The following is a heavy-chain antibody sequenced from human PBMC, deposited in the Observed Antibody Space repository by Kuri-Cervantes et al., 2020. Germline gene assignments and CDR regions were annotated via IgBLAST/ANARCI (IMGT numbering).Heavy chain of an antibody. CDR1: GGSISSSSYY. CDR3: ARSRYGWFDP. CDR2: IYYSGST. Sequence: SETLSLTCTVSGGSISSSSYYWGWIRQPPGKGLEWIGSIYYSGSTYYNPSLKSRVTISVDTSKNQFSLKLSSVTAADTAVYYCARSRYGWFDPWGQGTLVTVSS. D-gene: IGHD1-14*01. J-gene: IGHJ5*02. V-gene: IGHV4-39*07.